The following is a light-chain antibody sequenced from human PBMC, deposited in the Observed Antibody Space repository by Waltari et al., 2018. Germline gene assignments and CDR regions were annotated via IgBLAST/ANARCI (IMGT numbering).Light chain of an antibody. CDR2: AAS. CDR3: QQYAKAPDT. Sequence: EIVLTQSPGTLSLSPGERATLSCRASQSFDSNYFAWFQQRPGQVPRLLIYAASSRATDIPDRFSGSVSGTDFTLTNSRLEPEDFAVYYCQQYAKAPDTFGQGTRLEIK. CDR1: QSFDSNY. J-gene: IGKJ2*01. V-gene: IGKV3-20*01.